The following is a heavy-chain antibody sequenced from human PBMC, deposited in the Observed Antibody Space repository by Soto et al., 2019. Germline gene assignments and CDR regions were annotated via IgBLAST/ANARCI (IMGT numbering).Heavy chain of an antibody. J-gene: IGHJ6*02. CDR3: AREGQAPYYYYGMDV. Sequence: QVQVVQSGDEVKKPGASVKVSCKASGYTFTNYGFSWVRQAPGQGLEWMGWISGYNGNTKYAEKYQGRVTMTTDTSTSTAHMGRRSLRSDDTAVYYCAREGQAPYYYYGMDVWGQGTAVTVSS. CDR1: GYTFTNYG. CDR2: ISGYNGNT. V-gene: IGHV1-18*01.